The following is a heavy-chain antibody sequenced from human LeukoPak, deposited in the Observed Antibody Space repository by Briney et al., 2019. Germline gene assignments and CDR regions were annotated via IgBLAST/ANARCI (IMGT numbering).Heavy chain of an antibody. CDR3: ARVYYSSSYDYWYFDL. CDR2: IYYSGST. Sequence: SETLSLTCTVSGGSISSYSWSWIRQPPGKGLEWIGYIYYSGSTYYNPSLKSRVTISVDTSKNQFSLKLRSVTAADTAVYYCARVYYSSSYDYWYFDLWGRGTLVTVSS. CDR1: GGSISSYS. J-gene: IGHJ2*01. D-gene: IGHD6-13*01. V-gene: IGHV4-59*01.